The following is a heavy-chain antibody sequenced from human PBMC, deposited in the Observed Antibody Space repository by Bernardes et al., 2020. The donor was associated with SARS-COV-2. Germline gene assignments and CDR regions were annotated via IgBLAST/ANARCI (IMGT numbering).Heavy chain of an antibody. CDR2: IRSKVYGGTT. CDR1: GFTFGDYA. CDR3: TRDLVSGGYNYGMDV. Sequence: GRSLRRSCTASGFTFGDYAMSWFRQAPGKGLEWVGFIRSKVYGGTTEYVASVKGRFTISRDDSKSIAYLQMNSLKTEDTAVYYCTRDLVSGGYNYGMDVWGQGTTVTVSS. V-gene: IGHV3-49*03. D-gene: IGHD1-26*01. J-gene: IGHJ6*02.